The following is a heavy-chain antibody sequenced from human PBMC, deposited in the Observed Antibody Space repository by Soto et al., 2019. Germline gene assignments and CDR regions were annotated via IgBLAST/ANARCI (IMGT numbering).Heavy chain of an antibody. CDR3: AKARVWHPDFDS. J-gene: IGHJ4*02. CDR1: EFSFDVYA. CDR2: ITYTGVST. Sequence: PGGSLRLSCAASEFSFDVYAMSWVCQAQGKGLEWVSSITYTGVSTYYVDSVKGRFTISRDNSKDTLYLQMNSLRAEDTAIYYCAKARVWHPDFDSWGQGTLVTVSS. V-gene: IGHV3-23*01.